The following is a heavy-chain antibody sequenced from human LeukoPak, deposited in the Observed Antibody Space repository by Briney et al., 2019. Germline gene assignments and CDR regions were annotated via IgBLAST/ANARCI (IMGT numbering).Heavy chain of an antibody. V-gene: IGHV3-21*01. CDR1: GFTFSSYS. Sequence: GGSLRLSCAASGFTFSSYSMNWVRQAPGKGLEWVSSISSSSSYIYYADSVKGRFTISSDTAKNSLYLKMNSLRAEDTAVYYCASLSPFDYWGQGTLVTVSS. CDR2: ISSSSSYI. CDR3: ASLSPFDY. J-gene: IGHJ4*02.